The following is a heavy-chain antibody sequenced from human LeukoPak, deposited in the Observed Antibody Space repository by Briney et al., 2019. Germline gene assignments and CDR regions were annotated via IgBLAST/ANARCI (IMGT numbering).Heavy chain of an antibody. D-gene: IGHD6-13*01. CDR1: GGSFSGYY. CDR2: INHSGST. J-gene: IGHJ5*02. V-gene: IGHV4-34*01. Sequence: SETLSLTCAVYGGSFSGYYWSWIRQPPGKGLEWIGEINHSGSTNYNPSLKSRVTISVDTSKNQFSLKLSSVTAADTAVYYCARLPHFSSSWDTQSWGQGTLVTVSS. CDR3: ARLPHFSSSWDTQS.